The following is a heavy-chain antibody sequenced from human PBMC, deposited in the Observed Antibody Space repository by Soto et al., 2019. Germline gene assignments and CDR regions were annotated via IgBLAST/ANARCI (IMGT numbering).Heavy chain of an antibody. CDR3: AIAVAGQELPYYFDY. CDR1: GGTFSSYT. V-gene: IGHV1-69*02. J-gene: IGHJ4*02. Sequence: QVQLVQSGAEVKKPGSSVKVSCKASGGTFSSYTISWVRQAPGQGLEWMGRIIPNLGIANYAQKFHGRVTITAEKSTSTAYMELSSLRSEDTAVYYCAIAVAGQELPYYFDYWGQGTLVTVSS. D-gene: IGHD6-19*01. CDR2: IIPNLGIA.